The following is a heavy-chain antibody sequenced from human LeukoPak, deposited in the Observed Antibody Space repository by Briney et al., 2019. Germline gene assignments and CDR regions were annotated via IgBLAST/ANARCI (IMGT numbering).Heavy chain of an antibody. CDR1: GSIFTKHW. V-gene: IGHV5-51*01. CDR3: TRGSGSYVH. J-gene: IGHJ1*01. CDR2: IFPVDSAT. D-gene: IGHD6-19*01. Sequence: GASLQISCEGSGSIFTKHWIAWGRQLPGKGLKLMGIIFPVDSATRYSPSFQRPVTTSADKSISTAYLQWSSLKASDTAMYYCTRGSGSYVHWGQGTLVTVSS.